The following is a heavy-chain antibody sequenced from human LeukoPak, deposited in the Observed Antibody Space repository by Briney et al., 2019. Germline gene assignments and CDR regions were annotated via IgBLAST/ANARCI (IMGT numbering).Heavy chain of an antibody. CDR3: ASWQWLERNFDY. Sequence: GESLKISCEGSGYTFTSYWIAWVRQMPGKGLEWMGIIYPGDSDTRYSPSFQGQVTISADKSISTAYLQWSSLKASDTAMYYCASWQWLERNFDYWGQGTLVTVSS. CDR2: IYPGDSDT. V-gene: IGHV5-51*01. D-gene: IGHD6-19*01. J-gene: IGHJ4*02. CDR1: GYTFTSYW.